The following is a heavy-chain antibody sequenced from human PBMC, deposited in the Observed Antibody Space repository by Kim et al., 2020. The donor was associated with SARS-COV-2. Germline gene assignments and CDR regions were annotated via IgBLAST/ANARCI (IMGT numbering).Heavy chain of an antibody. V-gene: IGHV3-21*01. J-gene: IGHJ6*03. Sequence: GGSLRLSCAASGFTFSSYSMNWVRQAPGKGLEWVSSISSSSSYIYYADSVKGRFTISRDNAKNSLYLQMNSLRAEDTAVYYCARVPEDCSSTSCLPYYYYYYMDVWGKGTTVTVSS. CDR2: ISSSSSYI. D-gene: IGHD2-2*01. CDR3: ARVPEDCSSTSCLPYYYYYYMDV. CDR1: GFTFSSYS.